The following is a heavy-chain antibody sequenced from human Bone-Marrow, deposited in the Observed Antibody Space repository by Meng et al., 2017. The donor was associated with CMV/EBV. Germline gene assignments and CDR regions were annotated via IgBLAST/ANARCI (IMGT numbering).Heavy chain of an antibody. CDR2: ISGSGAST. CDR1: GFTCSSYA. Sequence: CAASGFTCSSYAMPWVRQAPGQGPEWVSVISGSGASTYYADSVKGRFTISRDNSKNTLYLQMNSLRAEDTAVYYCTKGSGVTAPYDEWGQGTLVTVSS. J-gene: IGHJ4*02. V-gene: IGHV3-23*01. CDR3: TKGSGVTAPYDE. D-gene: IGHD2-21*02.